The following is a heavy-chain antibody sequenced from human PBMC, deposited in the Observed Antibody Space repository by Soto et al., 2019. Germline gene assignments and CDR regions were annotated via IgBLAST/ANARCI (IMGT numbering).Heavy chain of an antibody. J-gene: IGHJ3*02. Sequence: QITLKESGPTLVKPTQTLTLTCTFSGFSLSTSGVGVGWIRQPPGKALEWLALIYWDDDKRYSPSLKSRLTITKDTTKNQVVLTMTNMDPVDTATYYCQHSFIQYYYDSSGDAFDIWGQGTMVTVSS. D-gene: IGHD3-22*01. CDR2: IYWDDDK. V-gene: IGHV2-5*02. CDR1: GFSLSTSGVG. CDR3: QHSFIQYYYDSSGDAFDI.